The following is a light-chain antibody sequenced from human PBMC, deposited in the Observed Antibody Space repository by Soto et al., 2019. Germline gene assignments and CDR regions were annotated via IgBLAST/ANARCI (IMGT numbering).Light chain of an antibody. CDR2: ESS. V-gene: IGKV3-11*01. Sequence: EIVLTQSPATLSLSPGERAPLSCRASPSVDHYLDWYQQKPGQANRLLIYESSNRATGIPARFSGSGSGTDFILTISSLEPEDFAVYYCKQRSNWPQTVGKGTKVDIK. CDR3: KQRSNWPQT. J-gene: IGKJ1*01. CDR1: PSVDHY.